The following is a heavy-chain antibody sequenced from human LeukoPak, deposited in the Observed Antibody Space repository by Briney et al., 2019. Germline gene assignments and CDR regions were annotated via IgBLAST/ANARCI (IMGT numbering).Heavy chain of an antibody. Sequence: GASVKVSCKASGGTFSSYAISWVRQAPGQGLEWMGGIIPIFGTANYAQKFQGRVTITADESTSTAYMELSSLRSDDTAVYYCARDGPGRGYYYGMDVWGQGTTVTVSS. V-gene: IGHV1-69*13. CDR1: GGTFSSYA. CDR2: IIPIFGTA. J-gene: IGHJ6*02. D-gene: IGHD1-26*01. CDR3: ARDGPGRGYYYGMDV.